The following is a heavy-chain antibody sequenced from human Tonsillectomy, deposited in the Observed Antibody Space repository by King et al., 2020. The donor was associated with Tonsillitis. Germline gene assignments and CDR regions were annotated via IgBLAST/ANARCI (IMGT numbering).Heavy chain of an antibody. Sequence: VQLVESGGGLVQPGGSLRLSCAASGFTFSSYWMHWVRQAPGKGLVWVSRINIDGSSTSYADSVKGRLTISRDNAKNTLYLQINSLRAEDTAVYYCARSDYSKDAFDIWGQGTMVTVSS. V-gene: IGHV3-74*01. CDR2: INIDGSST. J-gene: IGHJ3*02. D-gene: IGHD4-11*01. CDR1: GFTFSSYW. CDR3: ARSDYSKDAFDI.